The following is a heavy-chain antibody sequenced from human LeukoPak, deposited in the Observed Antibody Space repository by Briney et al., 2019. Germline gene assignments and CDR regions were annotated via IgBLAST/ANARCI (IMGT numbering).Heavy chain of an antibody. D-gene: IGHD6-6*01. CDR2: MNPNSGNT. J-gene: IGHJ4*02. CDR3: ARERGSSSSFDY. Sequence: ASVEVSCKASGYTFTSYDINWVRQATGQGLEWMGWMNPNSGNTGYAQKFQGRVTMTRNTSISTAYMELSSLRSEDTAVYYCARERGSSSSFDYWGQGTLVTVSS. CDR1: GYTFTSYD. V-gene: IGHV1-8*01.